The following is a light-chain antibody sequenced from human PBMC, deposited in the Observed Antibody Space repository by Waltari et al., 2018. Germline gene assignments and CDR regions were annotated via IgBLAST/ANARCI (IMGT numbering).Light chain of an antibody. J-gene: IGKJ1*01. CDR2: GAS. V-gene: IGKV3-15*01. CDR3: QQYNNWPWT. Sequence: EIVMTQSPATLSVSPGERVTLPCRARQSVSSNLAWYQQKPGQAPRLLIYGASTRATGIPARFSGSGSGTEFTLTISSLQSEDFAVYYCQQYNNWPWTFGQGTKIEIK. CDR1: QSVSSN.